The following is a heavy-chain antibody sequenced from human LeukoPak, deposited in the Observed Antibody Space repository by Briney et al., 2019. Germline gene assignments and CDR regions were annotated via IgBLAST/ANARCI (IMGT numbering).Heavy chain of an antibody. CDR1: GYTFTSYG. J-gene: IGHJ4*02. V-gene: IGHV1-18*01. CDR2: ISAYNGNT. Sequence: ASVKVSCKASGYTFTSYGISWVRQAPGQGLEWMGWISAYNGNTNYAQKLQGRVTMTTDTSTSTAYTELRSLRSDDTAVYYCARDSGAAGLELRDLANWGQGTLVTVSS. D-gene: IGHD6-13*01. CDR3: ARDSGAAGLELRDLAN.